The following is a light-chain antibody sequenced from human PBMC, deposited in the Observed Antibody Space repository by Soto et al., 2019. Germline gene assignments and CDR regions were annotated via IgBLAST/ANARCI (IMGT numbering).Light chain of an antibody. CDR2: SNN. CDR3: SAWDDSLNADNYV. V-gene: IGLV1-44*01. J-gene: IGLJ1*01. Sequence: QSVLTQPPSASGTPGQRVTISCSGSSSNIGSNTVNWYQQLPGTAPKLLIYSNNQRPSGVPDRFSGSKSGTSASLAISGLQSEDEADYYRSAWDDSLNADNYVFGTGTKLTVL. CDR1: SSNIGSNT.